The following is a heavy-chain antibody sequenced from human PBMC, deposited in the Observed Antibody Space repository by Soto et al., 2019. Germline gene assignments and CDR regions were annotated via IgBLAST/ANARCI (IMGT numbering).Heavy chain of an antibody. J-gene: IGHJ6*02. CDR2: IIPIFGTA. Sequence: QVQLVQSGAEVKKPGSSVKVSCKASGGTFSSYAISWVRQAPGQGLEWMGGIIPIFGTANYAQKFQGRVTVTADESTSTAYMELSSLRSEDPAVYYCAGRITMVRGVITNYYYYGMDVWGQGTTVTVSS. D-gene: IGHD3-10*01. CDR1: GGTFSSYA. V-gene: IGHV1-69*01. CDR3: AGRITMVRGVITNYYYYGMDV.